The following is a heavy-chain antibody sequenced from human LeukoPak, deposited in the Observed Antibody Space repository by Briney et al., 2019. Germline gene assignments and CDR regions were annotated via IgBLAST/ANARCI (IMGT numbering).Heavy chain of an antibody. D-gene: IGHD3-9*01. J-gene: IGHJ3*02. V-gene: IGHV4-30-2*01. Sequence: SETLSLTCTVSGGSISSGGYYWSWVRQPPGKGLEWIGYIYHSGSTYYNPSLKSRVTISVDRSKNQFSLKLSSVTAADTAVYYCARPRLVINAFDIWGQGTIVTVSS. CDR1: GGSISSGGYY. CDR3: ARPRLVINAFDI. CDR2: IYHSGST.